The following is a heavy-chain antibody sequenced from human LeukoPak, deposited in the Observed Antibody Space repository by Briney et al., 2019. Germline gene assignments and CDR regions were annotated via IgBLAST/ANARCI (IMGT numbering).Heavy chain of an antibody. CDR3: ARVYYDSSGYYYVPDAFDI. D-gene: IGHD3-22*01. Sequence: SETLSLTCAVSGGSISSGGYSWSWIRQPPGKGLEWIGYIYHSGSTYYNPSLKSRVTISVDRSKNQFSLKLSSVTAADTAVYYCARVYYDSSGYYYVPDAFDIWGQGTMVTVSS. CDR2: IYHSGST. CDR1: GGSISSGGYS. V-gene: IGHV4-30-2*01. J-gene: IGHJ3*02.